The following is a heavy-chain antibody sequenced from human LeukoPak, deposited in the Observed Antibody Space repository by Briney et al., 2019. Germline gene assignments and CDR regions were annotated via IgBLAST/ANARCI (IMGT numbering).Heavy chain of an antibody. CDR3: ARRAGAYSHPYDY. V-gene: IGHV3-30*14. CDR2: ISYDGSHK. J-gene: IGHJ4*02. D-gene: IGHD4/OR15-4a*01. Sequence: PGGSLRLSCAASGFTFSSYVMHWVRQAPGKGLEWVAVISYDGSHKYYADSVKGRFTISRDNSKNTLYLQMNSLRAEDTAVYYCARRAGAYSHPYDYWGQGTLVTVSS. CDR1: GFTFSSYV.